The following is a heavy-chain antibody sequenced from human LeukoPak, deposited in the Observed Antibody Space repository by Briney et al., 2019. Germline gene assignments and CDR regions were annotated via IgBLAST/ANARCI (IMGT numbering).Heavy chain of an antibody. Sequence: GGSLRLSCAASGFTFSSYWMDWVRQAPGKGLVWVSRINSDGRSTSYADSVKGRFTIFRDNAKNTLYLQMNSLRVEDTAVYHCARARATMVGDAFDFWGQGTMVTVSS. J-gene: IGHJ3*01. CDR2: INSDGRST. CDR1: GFTFSSYW. D-gene: IGHD3-10*01. CDR3: ARARATMVGDAFDF. V-gene: IGHV3-74*01.